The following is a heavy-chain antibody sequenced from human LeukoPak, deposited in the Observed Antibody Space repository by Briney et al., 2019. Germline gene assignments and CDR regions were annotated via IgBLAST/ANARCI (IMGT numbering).Heavy chain of an antibody. V-gene: IGHV1-69*13. Sequence: ASVKVSCKASGGTFSKNAFNWVRQAPGQPLEWVGGIIPIFGTPNYAQTFQGRVTITADESTRTAYMELSSLRLGDTAIYYCARGNHDGEYVVSGYYFYMDVWGKGTTVTVSS. CDR3: ARGNHDGEYVVSGYYFYMDV. CDR2: IIPIFGTP. D-gene: IGHD4-17*01. J-gene: IGHJ6*03. CDR1: GGTFSKNA.